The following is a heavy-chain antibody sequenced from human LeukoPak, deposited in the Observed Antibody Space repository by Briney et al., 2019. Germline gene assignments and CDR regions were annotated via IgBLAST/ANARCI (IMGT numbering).Heavy chain of an antibody. V-gene: IGHV1-69*05. CDR2: IIPIFGTA. J-gene: IGHJ5*02. CDR1: GGTFSSYA. Sequence: ASVKVSCKASGGTFSSYAISWVRQAPGQGLEWMGGIIPIFGTANYAQKFQGRVTITTDESTSTAYMGLSSLRSEDTAVYYCARGLSGRYSSSSKDWFDPWGQGTLVTVSS. CDR3: ARGLSGRYSSSSKDWFDP. D-gene: IGHD6-6*01.